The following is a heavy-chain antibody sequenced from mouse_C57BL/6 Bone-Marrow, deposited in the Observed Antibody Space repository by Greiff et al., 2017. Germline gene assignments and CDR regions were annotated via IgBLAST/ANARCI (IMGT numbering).Heavy chain of an antibody. CDR3: ARLRYYGSSYYYAMDY. V-gene: IGHV1-20*01. CDR2: INPYNGDT. CDR1: GYSFTGYF. Sequence: EVQRVESGPELVKPGDSVKISCKASGYSFTGYFMNWVMQSHGKSLEWIGRINPYNGDTFYNQKFKGKATLTVDKSSSTAHMELRSLTSEDSAFYYCARLRYYGSSYYYAMDYWGQGTSVTVSS. J-gene: IGHJ4*01. D-gene: IGHD1-1*01.